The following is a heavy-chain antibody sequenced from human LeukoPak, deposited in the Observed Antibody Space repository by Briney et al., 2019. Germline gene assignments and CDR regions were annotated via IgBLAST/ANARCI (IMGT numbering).Heavy chain of an antibody. CDR1: GYTFTSNY. CDR2: IYPRDGST. Sequence: PGASVKVSCKASGYTFTSNYIHWVRQAPGQGLEWMGMIYPRDGSTSYAQKFQGRVTVTRDTSTSTVHMELSGLRSEDTAVYYCGRDQEGFDYWGQGTLVTVPS. V-gene: IGHV1-46*01. CDR3: GRDQEGFDY. J-gene: IGHJ4*02.